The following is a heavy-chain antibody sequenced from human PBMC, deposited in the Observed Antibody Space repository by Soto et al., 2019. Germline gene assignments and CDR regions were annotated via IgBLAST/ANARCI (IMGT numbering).Heavy chain of an antibody. Sequence: QVQLQQWGAGLLKPSETLSLTCAVDGGSFTGYYWSWVRQPPGKGLEWLGEIKDGGSTNYSPSLRSRVTISADTSKKQFSLKGTSVTAADTVVYYCARGQEGVVATHWDQGTLVTVSS. J-gene: IGHJ4*02. D-gene: IGHD2-15*01. CDR3: ARGQEGVVATH. CDR1: GGSFTGYY. V-gene: IGHV4-34*01. CDR2: IKDGGST.